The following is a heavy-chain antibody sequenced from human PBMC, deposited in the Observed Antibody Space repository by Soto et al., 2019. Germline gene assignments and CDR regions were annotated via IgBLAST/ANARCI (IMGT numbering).Heavy chain of an antibody. CDR3: ASSGANSIAVAGFFDY. Sequence: PSETLSLTCAVYGGSFSGYYWSWIRQPPGKGLEWIGEINHSGSTNNNPSLKSRVTISVDTSKNQFSLKLSSVTAADTAVYYCASSGANSIAVAGFFDYWGQGTLVTVSS. J-gene: IGHJ4*02. V-gene: IGHV4-34*01. CDR1: GGSFSGYY. CDR2: INHSGST. D-gene: IGHD6-19*01.